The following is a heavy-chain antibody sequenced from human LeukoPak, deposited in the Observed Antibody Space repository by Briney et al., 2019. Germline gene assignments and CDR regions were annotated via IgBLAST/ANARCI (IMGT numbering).Heavy chain of an antibody. V-gene: IGHV4-61*10. CDR3: ARDGSGYGGYFDY. D-gene: IGHD5-12*01. Sequence: PSETLSLTCTVSGGSISSGSYYWSWIRQPAGKGLEWIGYIYYSGSTNYNPSLKSRVTISVDTSKNQFSLKLSSVTAADTAVYYCARDGSGYGGYFDYWGQGTLVTVSS. J-gene: IGHJ4*02. CDR2: IYYSGST. CDR1: GGSISSGSYY.